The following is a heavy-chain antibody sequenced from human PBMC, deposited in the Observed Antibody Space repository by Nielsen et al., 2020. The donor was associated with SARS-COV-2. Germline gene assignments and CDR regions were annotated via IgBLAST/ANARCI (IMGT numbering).Heavy chain of an antibody. D-gene: IGHD4-23*01. CDR2: ISSSSSTI. V-gene: IGHV3-48*04. CDR1: GFTFSSYS. Sequence: GESLKISCAASGFTFSSYSMNWVRQAPGKGLEWVSYISSSSSTIYYADSVKGRFTISRDNAKNSLYLQMNSLRAEDTAVYYCARDRERGGNSWGFDYWGQGTLVTVSS. CDR3: ARDRERGGNSWGFDY. J-gene: IGHJ4*02.